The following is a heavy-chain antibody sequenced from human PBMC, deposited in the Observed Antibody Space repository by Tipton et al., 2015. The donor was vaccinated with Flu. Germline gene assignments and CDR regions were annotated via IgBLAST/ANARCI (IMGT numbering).Heavy chain of an antibody. V-gene: IGHV1-18*01. CDR1: GYYFTHYG. CDR3: ARGERGVISPSKWFES. Sequence: QLVQSGGEVKKPGASVKVSCKASGYYFTHYGITWVRQAPGQGLEWMGWISTYDAKTNYAQNFQGRVTMTTDTSTRTVYMELRSLGSDDTAVYYCARGERGVISPSKWFESWGQGTLAIVSS. J-gene: IGHJ5*01. CDR2: ISTYDAKT. D-gene: IGHD3-10*01.